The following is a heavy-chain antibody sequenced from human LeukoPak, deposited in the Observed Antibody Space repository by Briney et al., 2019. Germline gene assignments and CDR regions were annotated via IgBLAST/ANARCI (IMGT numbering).Heavy chain of an antibody. D-gene: IGHD6-13*01. V-gene: IGHV4-38-2*02. CDR3: ANLVGYSSSWYLGESY. CDR2: IYHSGST. Sequence: SETLSLTCTVSGYYISSGYYWGWIRKPPGKGLEWIGSIYHSGSTYYNPSLKSRVTISVDTSKNQFSLKLSSVTAADTAVYYCANLVGYSSSWYLGESYWGQGTLVTVSS. J-gene: IGHJ4*02. CDR1: GYYISSGYY.